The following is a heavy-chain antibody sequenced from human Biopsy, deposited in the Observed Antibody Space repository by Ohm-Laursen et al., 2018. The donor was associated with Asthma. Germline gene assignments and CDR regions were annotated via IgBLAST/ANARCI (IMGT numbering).Heavy chain of an antibody. J-gene: IGHJ4*02. CDR3: AKRRGYSGHDNDY. D-gene: IGHD5-12*01. V-gene: IGHV3-30-3*02. Sequence: SLRLSCAASGFAFDSYAMYWVRQAPGKGLEWVAGIFFDGSNKYYADSVKGRFTISRDNSKNTLYLQMNSLRTEDTAVYYCAKRRGYSGHDNDYWGQGTLVSVSS. CDR1: GFAFDSYA. CDR2: IFFDGSNK.